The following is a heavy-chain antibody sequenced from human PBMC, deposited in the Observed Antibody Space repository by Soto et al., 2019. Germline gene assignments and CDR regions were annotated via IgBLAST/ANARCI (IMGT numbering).Heavy chain of an antibody. Sequence: PSETLSLTCTVSGGSISSSSYYWGWIRQPPGKGLEWIGSIYYSGSTYYNPSLKSRVTISVDTSKNQFSLKLSSVTAADTAVYYCARSLFTMIVVAFDYWGQGTLVTVSS. V-gene: IGHV4-39*01. D-gene: IGHD3-22*01. CDR3: ARSLFTMIVVAFDY. CDR1: GGSISSSSYY. J-gene: IGHJ4*02. CDR2: IYYSGST.